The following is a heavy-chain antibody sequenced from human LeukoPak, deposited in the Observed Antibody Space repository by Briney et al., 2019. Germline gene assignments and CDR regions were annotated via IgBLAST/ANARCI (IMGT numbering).Heavy chain of an antibody. J-gene: IGHJ4*02. CDR2: IYYSGST. V-gene: IGHV4-30-4*01. CDR1: GGSISSGDYY. Sequence: SQTLSLTCTVSGGSISSGDYYWSWIRQPPGKGLEWIGYIYYSGSTYYNPSLKSRVTISVDTSKNQFSLKLSSVTVADTAVYYCARAAYDSSGYYPHWGQGTLVTVSS. CDR3: ARAAYDSSGYYPH. D-gene: IGHD3-22*01.